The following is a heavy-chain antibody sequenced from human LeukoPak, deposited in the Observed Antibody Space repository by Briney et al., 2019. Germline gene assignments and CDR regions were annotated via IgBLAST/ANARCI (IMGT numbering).Heavy chain of an antibody. Sequence: PSETLSLTCAAYGGSFSGYYWSWIRQPPGKGLEWIGEINHSGSTNYNPSLKSRVTISVDTSKNQFSLKLSSVTAADTAVYYCARGRGRGYSGYVLVDDYWGQGTLVTVSS. CDR3: ARGRGRGYSGYVLVDDY. CDR1: GGSFSGYY. D-gene: IGHD5-12*01. CDR2: INHSGST. V-gene: IGHV4-34*01. J-gene: IGHJ4*02.